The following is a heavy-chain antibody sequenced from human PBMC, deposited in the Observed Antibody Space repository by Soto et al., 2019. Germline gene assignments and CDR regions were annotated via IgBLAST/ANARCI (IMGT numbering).Heavy chain of an antibody. J-gene: IGHJ4*02. D-gene: IGHD1-7*01. CDR2: ITSSSATI. Sequence: EVQLVESGGGLVQPGGSLRLSCAASGFTFSNYGMNWVRQAPGKGLEWVSHITSSSATIYYADSVKGRFTISRDNAKSSLDLQMNSLRAEDTAVYYWVSPLLKELRTCWGQGTLGTVSS. CDR3: VSPLLKELRTC. V-gene: IGHV3-48*01. CDR1: GFTFSNYG.